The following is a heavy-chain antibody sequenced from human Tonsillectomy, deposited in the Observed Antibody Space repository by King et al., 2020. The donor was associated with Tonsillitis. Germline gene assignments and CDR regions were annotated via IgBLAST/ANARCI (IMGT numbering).Heavy chain of an antibody. CDR3: AGDLGYYYDRSGYLGRFDY. CDR2: IYYSGST. Sequence: QLQESGPGLVKPSETLSLTCTVSGGSVSSASYYWSWIRQPPGKGLEWIGYIYYSGSTNYNPSLKSRVTISVDTSKNQFSLKLSSVPAADTAVYYCAGDLGYYYDRSGYLGRFDYWGQGTLVTVSS. V-gene: IGHV4-61*01. CDR1: GGSVSSASYY. J-gene: IGHJ4*02. D-gene: IGHD3-22*01.